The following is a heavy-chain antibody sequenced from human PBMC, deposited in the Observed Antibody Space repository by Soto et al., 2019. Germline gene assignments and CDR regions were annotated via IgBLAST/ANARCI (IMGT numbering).Heavy chain of an antibody. CDR2: ISAYNGNT. CDR3: ARVLGDSSGWYWAGTVFDY. D-gene: IGHD6-19*01. Sequence: QVQLVQSGAEVKKPGASVKVSCKASGYTFTSYGISWVRQAPGQGLEWMGWISAYNGNTNYAQKLQGRVTMTTDTATSTAYMELRSLRSDDTAVYYCARVLGDSSGWYWAGTVFDYWGQGTLVTVSS. CDR1: GYTFTSYG. J-gene: IGHJ4*02. V-gene: IGHV1-18*01.